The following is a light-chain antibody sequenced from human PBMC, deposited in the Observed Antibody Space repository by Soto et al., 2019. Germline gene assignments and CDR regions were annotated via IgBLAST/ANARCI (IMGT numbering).Light chain of an antibody. CDR1: SSNIGAGYD. J-gene: IGLJ3*02. V-gene: IGLV1-40*01. CDR2: GNS. CDR3: QSYDSSLSGSWV. Sequence: VVTQPPSVSGAPGQRVTISCTGSSSNIGAGYDVHWYQQLPGTAPKLLIYGNSNRPSGVPDRFSGSKSGTSASLAITGLQAEDEADYYCQSYDSSLSGSWVFGGGTKLTVL.